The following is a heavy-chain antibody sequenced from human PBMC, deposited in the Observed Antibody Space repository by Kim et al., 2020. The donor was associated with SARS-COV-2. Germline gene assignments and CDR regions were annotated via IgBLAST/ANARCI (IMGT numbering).Heavy chain of an antibody. CDR3: VTSRGVRGS. CDR1: GFTFSSYE. Sequence: GGSLRLSCVVSGFTFSSYEMNWVRQAPGQGLEWVSYIGGSGSPIYYTDSVKGRFTISRDNAKNSLYLQMSSLRAEDTGVYYCVTSRGVRGSGGQGTLVTVSS. V-gene: IGHV3-48*03. CDR2: IGGSGSPI. D-gene: IGHD3-10*01. J-gene: IGHJ4*02.